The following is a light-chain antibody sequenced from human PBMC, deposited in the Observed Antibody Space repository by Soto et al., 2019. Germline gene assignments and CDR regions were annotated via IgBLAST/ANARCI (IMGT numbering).Light chain of an antibody. Sequence: EIVLTQSPGTLSLSPGERATLSCRASQSVSNNHLAWYQQRPGQAPRLLIYGSSSRAAGIPDRFRGSGTGTDFTLTIRRLEPEDFAVYYCQQYGSSSTFGQGTKVDIK. CDR1: QSVSNNH. CDR3: QQYGSSST. V-gene: IGKV3-20*01. CDR2: GSS. J-gene: IGKJ1*01.